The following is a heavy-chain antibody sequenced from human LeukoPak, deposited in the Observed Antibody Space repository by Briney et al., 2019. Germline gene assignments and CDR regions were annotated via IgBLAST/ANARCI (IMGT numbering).Heavy chain of an antibody. D-gene: IGHD3-22*01. J-gene: IGHJ3*01. Sequence: PSETLSLTCTVSGGSISSYYWSWIRQPPGKGLEWIGYIYYSGSTNYNPSLKSRVTISVDMSKNQFSLKLTSVTAADTAVYYCATPSSGYKIDAFDVWGQGTVVAVSS. CDR1: GGSISSYY. V-gene: IGHV4-59*01. CDR2: IYYSGST. CDR3: ATPSSGYKIDAFDV.